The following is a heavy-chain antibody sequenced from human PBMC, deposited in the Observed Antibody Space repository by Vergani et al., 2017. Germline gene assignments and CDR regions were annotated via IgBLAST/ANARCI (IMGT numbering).Heavy chain of an antibody. D-gene: IGHD3-3*01. CDR2: IYPGDSDT. V-gene: IGHV5-51*01. J-gene: IGHJ4*02. Sequence: EVQLVQSGAEVKKPGESLKISCKGSGYSFTSYWIGWVRQMPGKGLEWMGIIYPGDSDTRYSPSFQGQVTISADKSISTAYLPWGSLKASDTAMYYCARQAEDNFWSGYPGYWGQGTLVTVSS. CDR3: ARQAEDNFWSGYPGY. CDR1: GYSFTSYW.